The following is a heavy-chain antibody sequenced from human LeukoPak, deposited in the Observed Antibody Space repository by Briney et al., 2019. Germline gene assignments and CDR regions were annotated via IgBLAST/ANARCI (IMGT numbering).Heavy chain of an antibody. Sequence: SETLSLTCTVSGGSISSYYWSWIRQPPGKGLEWIGYIYYSGSTNYNPSLKSRVTISVDTSKNQFSLKLSSATAADTAVYYCARARRPGIAVAGSQYFDYWGQGTLVTVSS. V-gene: IGHV4-59*01. CDR3: ARARRPGIAVAGSQYFDY. CDR1: GGSISSYY. D-gene: IGHD6-19*01. CDR2: IYYSGST. J-gene: IGHJ4*02.